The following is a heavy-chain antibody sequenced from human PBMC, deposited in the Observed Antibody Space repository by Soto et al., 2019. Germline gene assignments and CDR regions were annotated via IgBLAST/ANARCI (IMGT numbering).Heavy chain of an antibody. Sequence: PGGSLRLSCAASGFTFDDYAMHWVRQAPGKGLEWVSGISWNSGSIGYADSVKGRFTISRDNAKNSLYLQMNSLRAEDTALYYCAKDMGDILTGGPVDYWGQGTLVTVSS. CDR2: ISWNSGSI. J-gene: IGHJ4*02. D-gene: IGHD3-9*01. CDR1: GFTFDDYA. V-gene: IGHV3-9*01. CDR3: AKDMGDILTGGPVDY.